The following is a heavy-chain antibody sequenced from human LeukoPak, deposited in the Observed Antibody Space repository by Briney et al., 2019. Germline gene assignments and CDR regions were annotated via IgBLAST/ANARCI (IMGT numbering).Heavy chain of an antibody. CDR2: IYTSGST. CDR3: ARYTEIAARRNYYYYMDV. J-gene: IGHJ6*03. D-gene: IGHD6-6*01. CDR1: GGSISSYY. V-gene: IGHV4-4*07. Sequence: SETLSLTYTVSGGSISSYYWSWIRQPAGKGLEWIGRIYTSGSTNYNPSLKSRVTVSVDTSKNQFSLKLSSVTAADTAVYYCARYTEIAARRNYYYYMDVWGKGTTVTVSS.